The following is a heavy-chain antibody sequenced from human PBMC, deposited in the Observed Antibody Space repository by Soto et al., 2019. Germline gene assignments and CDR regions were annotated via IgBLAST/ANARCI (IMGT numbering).Heavy chain of an antibody. D-gene: IGHD3-10*01. CDR2: IYYSGST. V-gene: IGHV4-31*03. CDR3: ARVGVTMVRGVILLSWFDP. J-gene: IGHJ5*02. CDR1: GGSISSGGYY. Sequence: SETLSLTCTVSGGSISSGGYYWSWIRQHPGKGLEWIGYIYYSGSTYYNPSLKSRVTISVDTSKNQFSLKLSSVTAADTAVYYCARVGVTMVRGVILLSWFDPWGQGTLVTVSS.